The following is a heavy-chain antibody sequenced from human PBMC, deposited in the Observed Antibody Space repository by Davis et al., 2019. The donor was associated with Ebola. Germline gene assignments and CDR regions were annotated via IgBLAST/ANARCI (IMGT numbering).Heavy chain of an antibody. D-gene: IGHD6-13*01. CDR2: IKQDASEK. J-gene: IGHJ4*02. Sequence: GGSLRLSCAASGFTFSSYWMSWVRQAPGKGLEWVANIKQDASEKYYVDSVKGRYIISRDNAKNSLYLQMNSLRAEDTALYYCAKDMRKQQLSTVDYWGQGTLVTVSS. V-gene: IGHV3-7*03. CDR3: AKDMRKQQLSTVDY. CDR1: GFTFSSYW.